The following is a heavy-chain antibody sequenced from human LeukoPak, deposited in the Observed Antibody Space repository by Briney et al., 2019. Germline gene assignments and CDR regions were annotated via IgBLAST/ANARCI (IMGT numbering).Heavy chain of an antibody. CDR3: AKKREKQWLVSGVLDY. CDR1: GFTFSSYG. Sequence: GGSLRLSCAASGFTFSSYGMHWVRQAPGKGLEWVAFIRYDGSNKYYADSVKGRFTISRDNSKNTLYLQMNSLRAEDTAGYYCAKKREKQWLVSGVLDYWGQGTLVTVSS. V-gene: IGHV3-30*02. CDR2: IRYDGSNK. D-gene: IGHD6-19*01. J-gene: IGHJ4*02.